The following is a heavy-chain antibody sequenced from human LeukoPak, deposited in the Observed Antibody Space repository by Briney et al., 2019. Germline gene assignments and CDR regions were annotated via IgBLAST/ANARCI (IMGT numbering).Heavy chain of an antibody. CDR1: GGSISSYY. Sequence: SETLSLTCSVSGGSISSYYWGWIRQPPGKGLEWIGSIYYSGSTYYNPSLKSRVTISVDTSKNQFSLKLSSVTAADTAVYYCARRAQTLITMIVVASYYFDYWGQGTLVTVSS. J-gene: IGHJ4*02. CDR3: ARRAQTLITMIVVASYYFDY. CDR2: IYYSGST. V-gene: IGHV4-39*01. D-gene: IGHD3-22*01.